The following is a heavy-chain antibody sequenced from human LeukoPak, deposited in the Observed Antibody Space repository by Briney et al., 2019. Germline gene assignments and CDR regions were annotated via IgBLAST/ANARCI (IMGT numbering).Heavy chain of an antibody. D-gene: IGHD2-2*01. CDR2: INWNGGST. CDR3: AREHKDIVVVPAAPPDY. Sequence: GGSLRLSCAASGFTFRTYAMSWVRQAPGKGLEWVSGINWNGGSTGYADSVKGRFTISRDDAKNSLYLQMNSLRAEDTALYYCAREHKDIVVVPAAPPDYWGQGTLVTVSS. CDR1: GFTFRTYA. J-gene: IGHJ4*02. V-gene: IGHV3-20*04.